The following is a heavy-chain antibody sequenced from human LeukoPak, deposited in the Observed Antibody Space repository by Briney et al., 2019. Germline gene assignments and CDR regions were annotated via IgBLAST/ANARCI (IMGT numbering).Heavy chain of an antibody. CDR3: ARDIRPREKSFDY. Sequence: ASVKVSCKASGYTFTDYFLHWVRQAPGHGLEWMGWISPTSGATTYAQKFQGRVTMTRDTSINTAYIELSSLRSDDTAVYYCARDIRPREKSFDYWGQGTLVTVSS. V-gene: IGHV1-2*02. CDR1: GYTFTDYF. CDR2: ISPTSGAT. J-gene: IGHJ4*02. D-gene: IGHD5-24*01.